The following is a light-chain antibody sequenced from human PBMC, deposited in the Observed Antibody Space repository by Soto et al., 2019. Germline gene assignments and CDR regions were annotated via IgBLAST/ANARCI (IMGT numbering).Light chain of an antibody. J-gene: IGLJ2*01. CDR1: SSDVGGYKY. Sequence: QSALTQPASVSGSPGQSITLSCTGTSSDVGGYKYVSWYQQHPGKAPKLLIYDVSNRPSGVSNRFSGSKSGKTASLTISGLQAEDEADYYCISYTSSSTLEVFGGGTKLTVL. CDR2: DVS. CDR3: ISYTSSSTLEV. V-gene: IGLV2-14*01.